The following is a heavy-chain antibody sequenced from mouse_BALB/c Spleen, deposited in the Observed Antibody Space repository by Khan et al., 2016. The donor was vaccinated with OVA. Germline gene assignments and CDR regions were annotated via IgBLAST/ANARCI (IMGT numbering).Heavy chain of an antibody. CDR3: ARGRIGY. J-gene: IGHJ2*01. Sequence: QVQLQQSGAELAKPGASVKMSCKASGYTFTAYWMHWIKQRPGQGLEWIGYINPPTGYTNYNQKFKDKATLTADKSSSTAYMQLSSLTSDDSAVXYCARGRIGYWGQGTALTVSS. D-gene: IGHD1-1*01. V-gene: IGHV1-7*01. CDR1: GYTFTAYW. CDR2: INPPTGYT.